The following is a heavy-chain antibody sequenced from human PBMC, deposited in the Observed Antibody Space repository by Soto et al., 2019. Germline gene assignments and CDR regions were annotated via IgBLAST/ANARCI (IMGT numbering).Heavy chain of an antibody. CDR1: GASITQHY. V-gene: IGHV4-59*11. CDR2: VSYTGST. J-gene: IGHJ4*02. D-gene: IGHD1-26*01. CDR3: ARGGGSPHHSPEFDS. Sequence: HVQLQESGPGLVKPSETLSLTCTVSGASITQHYWNWIRHSPVKGLEWIVSVSYTGSTVYNPSLLSRVTVSLDMGLRQSSLTLSSVTAPDTVVYHCARGGGSPHHSPEFDSWGQGTLVTVPS.